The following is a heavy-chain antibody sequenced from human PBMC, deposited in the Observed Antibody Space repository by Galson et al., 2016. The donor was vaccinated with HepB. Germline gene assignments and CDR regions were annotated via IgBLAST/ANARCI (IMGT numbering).Heavy chain of an antibody. V-gene: IGHV4-38-2*01. J-gene: IGHJ4*02. Sequence: ETLSLTCAVSGYSIRSGYFWGWIRQPPGKGLEWIGSISHSGSTYYNSSLKSRVIISIDTSKNQFSLKLSAVTAADTAFYYCATTPYGDYGGGDYWGQGILVTVSS. CDR3: ATTPYGDYGGGDY. CDR2: ISHSGST. D-gene: IGHD4-17*01. CDR1: GYSIRSGYF.